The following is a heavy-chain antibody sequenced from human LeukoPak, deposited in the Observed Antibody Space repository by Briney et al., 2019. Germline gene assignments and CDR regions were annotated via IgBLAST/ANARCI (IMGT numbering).Heavy chain of an antibody. J-gene: IGHJ4*02. V-gene: IGHV4-39*07. D-gene: IGHD3-22*01. CDR3: ARVTYYYDSSGYYTNEQYYFDY. Sequence: SETLSLTCTVSGGSISSSSYYWGWIRQPPGKGLEWIGSIYHSGSTYYNPSLKSRVTISVDTSKNQFSLKLSSVTAADTAVYYCARVTYYYDSSGYYTNEQYYFDYWGQGTLVTVSS. CDR2: IYHSGST. CDR1: GGSISSSSYY.